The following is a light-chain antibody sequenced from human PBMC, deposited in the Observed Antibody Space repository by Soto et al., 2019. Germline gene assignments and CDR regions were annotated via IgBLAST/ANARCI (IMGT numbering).Light chain of an antibody. CDR1: SSNIGSNS. CDR2: SND. J-gene: IGLJ3*02. V-gene: IGLV1-44*01. Sequence: QSVLTQPPSASGTPGQRVTISCSGSSSNIGSNSVIWYQQLPGTAPKLLIYSNDQRPSGVPDRFSGSKSGASASLAISGLQSDDEADYYCAAWDDSLYGVVFGGGTKVTVL. CDR3: AAWDDSLYGVV.